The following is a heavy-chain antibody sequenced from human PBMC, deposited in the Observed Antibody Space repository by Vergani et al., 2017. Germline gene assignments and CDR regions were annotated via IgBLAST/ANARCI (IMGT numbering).Heavy chain of an antibody. Sequence: QVQLVESGGGVVQPGRSLRLSCAASGFTFSSYGMHWVRQAPGKGLEWVAVIWYDGSNKYYADSVKGRFTISRDNSKNTLYLQMNSLRAEDTAVYYCARDQRLYFTNGVCYVFGSFDIWGQGTMVTVSS. CDR2: IWYDGSNK. CDR3: ARDQRLYFTNGVCYVFGSFDI. J-gene: IGHJ3*02. V-gene: IGHV3-33*01. CDR1: GFTFSSYG. D-gene: IGHD2-8*01.